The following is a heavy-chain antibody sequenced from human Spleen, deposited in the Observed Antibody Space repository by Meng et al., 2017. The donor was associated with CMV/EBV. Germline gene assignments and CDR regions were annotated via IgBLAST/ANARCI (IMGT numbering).Heavy chain of an antibody. V-gene: IGHV3-7*01. D-gene: IGHD4-11*01. CDR3: AKEGAYSNPYYYYYGMDV. J-gene: IGHJ6*02. Sequence: GESLKISCAASGFHFSTYWMSWVRQAPGKALEWVANINQDGSQRNYVDSVKGRFTISRDNAKNSMYLQMNSLRAEDTAVYYCAKEGAYSNPYYYYYGMDVWGQGTTVTVSS. CDR1: GFHFSTYW. CDR2: INQDGSQR.